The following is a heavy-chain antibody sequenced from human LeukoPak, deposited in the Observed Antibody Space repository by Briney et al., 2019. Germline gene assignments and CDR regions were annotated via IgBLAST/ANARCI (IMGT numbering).Heavy chain of an antibody. V-gene: IGHV4-4*07. J-gene: IGHJ6*03. CDR2: IYTSGST. Sequence: PSETLSLTCTVSGGSISSYYWSWIRQPAGKGLEWIGRIYTSGSTNYNPSLKSRVTMSVDTSKNQFSLKLSSVTAADTAVYYCARGTYYYGSGSYYNYYYYYYMDVWGKGTTVTISS. CDR3: ARGTYYYGSGSYYNYYYYYYMDV. D-gene: IGHD3-10*01. CDR1: GGSISSYY.